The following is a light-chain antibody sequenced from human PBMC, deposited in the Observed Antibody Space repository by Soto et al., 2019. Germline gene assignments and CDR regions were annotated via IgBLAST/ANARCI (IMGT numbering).Light chain of an antibody. CDR2: AVN. CDR3: RSYACSNKYG. CDR1: SSDVGGYKY. J-gene: IGLJ1*01. Sequence: QSALTQPPSASGSPGQSVTISCTGTSSDVGGYKYVSWYQQYPGKAPKLMIYAVNKRPSGVPDRFSGSKSGNTASLTVSGLPAEDEADYECRSYACSNKYGVGTWTKV. V-gene: IGLV2-8*01.